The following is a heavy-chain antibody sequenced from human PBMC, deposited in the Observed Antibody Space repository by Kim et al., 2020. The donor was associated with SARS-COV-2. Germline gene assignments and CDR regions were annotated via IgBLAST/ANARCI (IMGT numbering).Heavy chain of an antibody. V-gene: IGHV4-59*01. Sequence: SETLSLTCTVSGGSISSYYWSWIRQPPGKGLEWIGYIYYSGSTNYNPSLKSRVTISVDTSKNQFSLKLSSVTAADTAVYYCAREDDILTGAVDYWGQGTLVTVSS. J-gene: IGHJ4*02. D-gene: IGHD3-9*01. CDR1: GGSISSYY. CDR2: IYYSGST. CDR3: AREDDILTGAVDY.